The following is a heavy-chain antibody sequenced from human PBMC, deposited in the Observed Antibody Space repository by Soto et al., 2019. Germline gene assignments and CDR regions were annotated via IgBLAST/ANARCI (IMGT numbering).Heavy chain of an antibody. Sequence: QVQLQESGPGLVKPSETLSLTCTVSGGSISSYYWSWIRQPPGKGLECIGYIYYSGSTNYNPSLKSRVTISVDTSENQFSLKLSSVTAADTAVYSCARLVLGELLFDCWGQGTLVTVSS. CDR3: ARLVLGELLFDC. D-gene: IGHD3-10*01. V-gene: IGHV4-59*01. J-gene: IGHJ4*02. CDR1: GGSISSYY. CDR2: IYYSGST.